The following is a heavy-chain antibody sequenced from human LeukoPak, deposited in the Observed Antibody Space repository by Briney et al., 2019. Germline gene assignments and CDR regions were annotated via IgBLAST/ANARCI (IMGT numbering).Heavy chain of an antibody. CDR1: GYSFTSYW. CDR2: IYPGDSDT. CDR3: ARLSSAVYYDSTTGGAADV. J-gene: IGHJ6*02. V-gene: IGHV5-51*01. D-gene: IGHD3-22*01. Sequence: GESLKISCKGSGYSFTSYWIGWVRQMPGKGLEWVGIIYPGDSDTRYSPSFQGQVTISADKSISTAYLQWSSLKASDTAMYYCARLSSAVYYDSTTGGAADVWGQGTTVTVSS.